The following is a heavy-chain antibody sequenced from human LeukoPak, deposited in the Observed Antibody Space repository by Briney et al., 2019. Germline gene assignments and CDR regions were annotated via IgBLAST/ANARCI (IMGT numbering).Heavy chain of an antibody. CDR3: ARGTVGGHYYDSSGYEPNDY. V-gene: IGHV1-69*13. Sequence: GASVKVSCKASGGTFSSYAISWVRQAPGQGLEWMGGIIPIFGTANYAQKFQGRVMITADESTSTAYMELSSLRSEDTAVYYCARGTVGGHYYDSSGYEPNDYWGQGTLVTVSS. J-gene: IGHJ4*02. CDR2: IIPIFGTA. D-gene: IGHD3-22*01. CDR1: GGTFSSYA.